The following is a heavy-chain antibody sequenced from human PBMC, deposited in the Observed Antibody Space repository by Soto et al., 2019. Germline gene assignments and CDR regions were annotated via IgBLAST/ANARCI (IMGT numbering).Heavy chain of an antibody. D-gene: IGHD6-19*01. V-gene: IGHV4-59*01. CDR2: IYYSGST. Sequence: PSETLSLTCTVSGGSISSYYWSWIRQPPGKGLEWIGYIYYSGSTNYNPSLKSRVTISVDTSKNQFSLKLSSVTAADTAVYYCARWAGYYRYYYGMDVWGQGTTVTVSS. CDR3: ARWAGYYRYYYGMDV. J-gene: IGHJ6*02. CDR1: GGSISSYY.